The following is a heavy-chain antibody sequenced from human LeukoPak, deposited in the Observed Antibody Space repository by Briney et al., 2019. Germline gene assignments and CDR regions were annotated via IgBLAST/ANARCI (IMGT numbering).Heavy chain of an antibody. V-gene: IGHV1-2*02. Sequence: ASVKVSCKASGYSFTGYYMHWVRQAPGQGLEWMGWINPNSGGTKYAQKFKGRVTMTRDTSISTAYMELSSLRSDDTAVYYCARGTTVIQTLDYWGQGTLVTVSS. D-gene: IGHD4-17*01. CDR1: GYSFTGYY. CDR2: INPNSGGT. CDR3: ARGTTVIQTLDY. J-gene: IGHJ4*02.